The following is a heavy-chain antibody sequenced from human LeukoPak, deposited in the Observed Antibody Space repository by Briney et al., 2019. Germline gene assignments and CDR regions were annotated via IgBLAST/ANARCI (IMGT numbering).Heavy chain of an antibody. V-gene: IGHV1-2*02. D-gene: IGHD5-18*01. CDR2: INPNSGGT. CDR1: VYTFTGDY. CDR3: ASVGRWIQLYTFDY. Sequence: GPSVKVSCKPSVYTFTGDYMRCVRRAPGQRHERGGWINPNSGGTNYAQKFQGRVTMTRDTSISTAYMELSRLRSDDTAVYYCASVGRWIQLYTFDYWGQGTLVTVSS. J-gene: IGHJ4*02.